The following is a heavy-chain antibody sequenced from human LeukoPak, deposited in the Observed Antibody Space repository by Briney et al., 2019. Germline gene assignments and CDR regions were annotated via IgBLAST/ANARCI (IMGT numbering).Heavy chain of an antibody. Sequence: SSETLSLTCTVSGGSVSSDNSYWNWIRQPAGEGLEWIGYIFYSGGTNYNPSLKSRVTLSVDTSKNQFSLKLSSVTAADTAVYYCARLQFGSGDYHEVDYWGQGTLVTVSS. CDR2: IFYSGGT. J-gene: IGHJ4*02. D-gene: IGHD3-22*01. CDR1: GGSVSSDNSY. CDR3: ARLQFGSGDYHEVDY. V-gene: IGHV4-61*10.